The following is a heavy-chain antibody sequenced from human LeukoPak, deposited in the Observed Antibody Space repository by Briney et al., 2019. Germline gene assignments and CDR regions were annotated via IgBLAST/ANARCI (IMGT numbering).Heavy chain of an antibody. D-gene: IGHD3-10*01. V-gene: IGHV3-21*01. J-gene: IGHJ4*02. CDR2: IGSSSSFM. Sequence: GGSLRLSCAASGFTFRMYVMKWVRQAPGKGLEWVSSIGSSSSFMYYADSVRGRFTISRDNAKNSLYLQMNSLRAEDAAVNYCAREDYSSGNPTIDNWGQGTLVTVSS. CDR1: GFTFRMYV. CDR3: AREDYSSGNPTIDN.